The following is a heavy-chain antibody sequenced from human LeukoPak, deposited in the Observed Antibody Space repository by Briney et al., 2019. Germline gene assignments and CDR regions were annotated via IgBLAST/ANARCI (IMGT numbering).Heavy chain of an antibody. CDR1: GYTFNSFG. Sequence: GGSLRLSCATSGYTFNSFGMHWVRQAPGKGVEWVSFIQSDGKQKHYADSVKGRFTISGDNSKKMVYLQMDSLRHEDTAVYYCAKDWSHGSFDYWGQGTLVTVSS. V-gene: IGHV3-30*02. D-gene: IGHD1-26*01. CDR3: AKDWSHGSFDY. J-gene: IGHJ4*02. CDR2: IQSDGKQK.